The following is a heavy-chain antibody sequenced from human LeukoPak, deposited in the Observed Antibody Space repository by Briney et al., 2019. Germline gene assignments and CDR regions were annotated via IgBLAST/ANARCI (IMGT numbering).Heavy chain of an antibody. CDR3: ASQPLELELPAGYFVY. D-gene: IGHD1-7*01. Sequence: ASVKVSCKASGYTFTGYYMHWVRQAPGQGLEWMGWINPNSGGTNYAQKFQGRVTMTRDTSISTAYMELSRLRSDDTAVYYCASQPLELELPAGYFVYWGQGTLVTVSS. CDR2: INPNSGGT. J-gene: IGHJ4*02. V-gene: IGHV1-2*02. CDR1: GYTFTGYY.